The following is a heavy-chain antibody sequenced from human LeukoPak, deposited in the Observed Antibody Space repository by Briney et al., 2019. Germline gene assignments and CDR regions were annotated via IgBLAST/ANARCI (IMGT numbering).Heavy chain of an antibody. CDR3: ARLQYGDYGGAFAY. Sequence: ASVKVSCKASGYTFTSYAMNWVRQAPGQGLEWMGWISAYNGNTNYAQKLQGRVTMTTDTSTSTAYMELRSLRSDAPAVYYCARLQYGDYGGAFAYWGQGTLVTVSS. CDR1: GYTFTSYA. D-gene: IGHD4-17*01. CDR2: ISAYNGNT. V-gene: IGHV1-18*01. J-gene: IGHJ4*02.